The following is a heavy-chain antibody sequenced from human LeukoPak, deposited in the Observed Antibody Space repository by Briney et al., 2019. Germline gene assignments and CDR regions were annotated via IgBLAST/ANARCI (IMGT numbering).Heavy chain of an antibody. V-gene: IGHV3-23*01. CDR1: GFTFSSYA. CDR2: ISGSGGST. CDR3: AKLIVVSDY. Sequence: PGGSLRLSCAASGFTFSSYAMSWVHRAPGKGLEWVSGISGSGGSTYYADSVKGRFTISRDNSKNTLYLQMNNLRAEDTAIYFCAKLIVVSDYWGQGTLVTVSS. D-gene: IGHD2-2*01. J-gene: IGHJ4*02.